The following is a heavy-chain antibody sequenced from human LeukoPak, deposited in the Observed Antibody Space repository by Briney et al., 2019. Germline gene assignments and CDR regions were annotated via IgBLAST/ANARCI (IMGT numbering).Heavy chain of an antibody. Sequence: SGTLSLTCAVSGGSISSSNWWSWVRQPPGKGLEWIGEIYHSGSTNYNPSLKSRVTISVDKSKNQFSLRLTSVTAADTAVYFCARDVLLTSSPDTFDIWGRGTMVPVS. CDR3: ARDVLLTSSPDTFDI. D-gene: IGHD2-21*02. J-gene: IGHJ3*02. CDR1: GGSISSSNW. V-gene: IGHV4-4*02. CDR2: IYHSGST.